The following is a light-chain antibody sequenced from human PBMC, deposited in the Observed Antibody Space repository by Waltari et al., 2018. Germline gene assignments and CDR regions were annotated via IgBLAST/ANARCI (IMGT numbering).Light chain of an antibody. J-gene: IGKJ5*01. CDR1: QDISNY. V-gene: IGKV1-33*01. CDR3: QQYDNLPIT. Sequence: DIQMTQYPSSLSASVRDRVPITCQASQDISNYLNWYQQKPGKAPKLLIYDASNLKTGVPSRFSGSGSGTDFTFTISSLQPEDIATYYCQQYDNLPITFGQGTRLEIK. CDR2: DAS.